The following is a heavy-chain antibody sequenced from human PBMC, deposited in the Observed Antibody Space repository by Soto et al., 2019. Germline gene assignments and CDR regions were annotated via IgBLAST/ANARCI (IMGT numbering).Heavy chain of an antibody. J-gene: IGHJ4*02. CDR2: FDPEDGET. CDR1: GYTLTELS. V-gene: IGHV1-24*01. D-gene: IGHD3-22*01. CDR3: ATGRITMIYLPFDD. Sequence: ASVKVSCKVSGYTLTELSMHWVRQAPGKGLEWMGGFDPEDGETIYAQKFQGRVTMTEDTSTDTAYMELSSLRSEDTAVYYCATGRITMIYLPFDDWGQGTRVTVAS.